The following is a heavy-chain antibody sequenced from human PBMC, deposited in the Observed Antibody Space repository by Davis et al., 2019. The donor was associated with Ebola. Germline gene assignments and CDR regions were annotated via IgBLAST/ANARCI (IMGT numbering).Heavy chain of an antibody. CDR1: GFTFSDHY. CDR2: ISGSGGST. Sequence: GESLKISCAASGFTFSDHYMDWVRQAPGKGLEWVSAISGSGGSTYYADSVKGRFTISRDNSKNTLYLQMNSLRAEDTAVYYCAKGIQLWLRPCLDYWGQGTLVTVSS. CDR3: AKGIQLWLRPCLDY. V-gene: IGHV3-23*01. D-gene: IGHD5-18*01. J-gene: IGHJ4*02.